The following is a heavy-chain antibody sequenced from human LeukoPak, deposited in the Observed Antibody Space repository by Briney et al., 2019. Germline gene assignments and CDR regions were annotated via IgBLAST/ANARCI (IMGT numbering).Heavy chain of an antibody. Sequence: GGSLRLSCAASGFPFSAYWMNWVRQAPGKGLEWVASINQVGSEKYYADSVKGRFTISRDNAKTSLYLQMNSLRAEDTAVYYCTRDGVAAGLYFDCWGQGTLVTVSS. J-gene: IGHJ4*02. CDR2: INQVGSEK. CDR3: TRDGVAAGLYFDC. CDR1: GFPFSAYW. D-gene: IGHD6-13*01. V-gene: IGHV3-7*03.